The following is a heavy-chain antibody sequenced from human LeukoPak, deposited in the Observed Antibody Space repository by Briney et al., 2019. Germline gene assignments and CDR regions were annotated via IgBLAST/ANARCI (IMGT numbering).Heavy chain of an antibody. J-gene: IGHJ4*02. Sequence: GGSLRLSCAASRFTFGNYGMSWVRQAPGKGLEWVSGINWNGGSTGYADSVEGRFTISRDNAKNSQYLQMNSLRVEDTALYYCARRAGAYSHPYDYWGQGTLVTVSS. CDR1: RFTFGNYG. CDR3: ARRAGAYSHPYDY. V-gene: IGHV3-20*04. D-gene: IGHD4/OR15-4a*01. CDR2: INWNGGST.